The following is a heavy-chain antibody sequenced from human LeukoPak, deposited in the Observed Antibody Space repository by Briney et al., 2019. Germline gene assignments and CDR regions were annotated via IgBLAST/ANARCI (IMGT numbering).Heavy chain of an antibody. CDR3: ASLGTTDKDY. CDR1: GGSISSGGYY. J-gene: IGHJ4*02. V-gene: IGHV4-31*03. Sequence: SETLSLTCIVSGGSISSGGYYWSWIRQHPGKGLEWIGYIYYSGSTYYNPSLKSRVTISVDTSKNQFSLKLSSVTAADTAVYYCASLGTTDKDYWGQGTLVTVSS. D-gene: IGHD7-27*01. CDR2: IYYSGST.